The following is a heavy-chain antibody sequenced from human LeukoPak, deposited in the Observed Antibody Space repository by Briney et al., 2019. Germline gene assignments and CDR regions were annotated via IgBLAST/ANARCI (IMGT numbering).Heavy chain of an antibody. J-gene: IGHJ6*03. CDR1: GFTSSSYS. D-gene: IGHD2/OR15-2a*01. Sequence: PGGSLRLSCAASGFTSSSYSMNWVRQAPGKVLEWVSSISSSSSYIYYADTVKGRFTISRDNAKNSLYLQMDSLRAEDTAVYYCARVVGFLPSYYYYYMDVWGKGTTVTVSS. CDR2: ISSSSSYI. V-gene: IGHV3-21*01. CDR3: ARVVGFLPSYYYYYMDV.